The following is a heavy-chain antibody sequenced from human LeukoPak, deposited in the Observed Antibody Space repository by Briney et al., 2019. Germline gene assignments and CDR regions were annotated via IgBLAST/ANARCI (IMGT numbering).Heavy chain of an antibody. Sequence: SETLSLTCTVSGGSISSGTYYWSWIRQPAGKGLEWIGRIYTSGSTNYNPTLKSRVSISVDTSKNQFSLKLSSVTAADTAVYYCARWMVGALDYWGQGTLVTVSS. V-gene: IGHV4-61*02. CDR3: ARWMVGALDY. CDR2: IYTSGST. D-gene: IGHD1-26*01. J-gene: IGHJ4*02. CDR1: GGSISSGTYY.